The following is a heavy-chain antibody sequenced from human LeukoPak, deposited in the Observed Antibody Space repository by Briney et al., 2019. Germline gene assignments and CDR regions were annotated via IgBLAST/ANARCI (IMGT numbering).Heavy chain of an antibody. CDR3: ASTAYDFHPSA. CDR1: GFTFSSYS. Sequence: GGSLRLSRAASGFTFSSYSMNWVRQAPGKGLEWVSSISSSSSYIYYADSVKGRFTISRDNAKNSLYLQMDSLRAEDTAVYYCASTAYDFHPSAWGQGTLVTVSS. CDR2: ISSSSSYI. J-gene: IGHJ5*02. V-gene: IGHV3-21*01. D-gene: IGHD3-3*01.